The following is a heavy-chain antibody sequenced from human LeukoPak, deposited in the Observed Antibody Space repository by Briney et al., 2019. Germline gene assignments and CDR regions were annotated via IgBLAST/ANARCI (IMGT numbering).Heavy chain of an antibody. V-gene: IGHV3-11*01. CDR2: ISGSATTT. CDR3: ARVQKGIAAAGTGGGWFEP. Sequence: GGSLRLSCAASGFTFSDYYMSWIRQAPGKGLEWVSFISGSATTTYYVDSVKGRFTLSRDNAKNSLYLQMNSLRAEDTAVYYCARVQKGIAAAGTGGGWFEPWGQGTLVTVS. D-gene: IGHD6-13*01. CDR1: GFTFSDYY. J-gene: IGHJ5*02.